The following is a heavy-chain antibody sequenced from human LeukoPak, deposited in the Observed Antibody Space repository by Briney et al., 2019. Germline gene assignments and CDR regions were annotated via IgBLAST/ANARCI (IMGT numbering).Heavy chain of an antibody. CDR1: GGSISGGGYY. J-gene: IGHJ5*02. CDR2: IYYSGST. D-gene: IGHD3-10*01. Sequence: SETLSLTCTVSGGSISGGGYYWSWIRQHPGKGLEWIGYIYYSGSTYYNPSLKSRVTISVDTSKNQFSLKLSSVTAADTAVYYCARGPMVRGVYYFDPWGLGTLVTVSS. V-gene: IGHV4-31*03. CDR3: ARGPMVRGVYYFDP.